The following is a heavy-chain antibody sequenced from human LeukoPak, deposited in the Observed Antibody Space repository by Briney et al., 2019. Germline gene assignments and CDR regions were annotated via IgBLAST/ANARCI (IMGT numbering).Heavy chain of an antibody. J-gene: IGHJ4*02. Sequence: GGSLRLSCAASGFTFSSYAMSWVRQAPGKGLEWVSDISGGGATTFYADSVKGRFTISRDNSKNTLYLQLSSLRAEDTAVYYCAKGQQWLVPVDDWGQGTLVTVSS. CDR1: GFTFSSYA. V-gene: IGHV3-23*01. CDR2: ISGGGATT. CDR3: AKGQQWLVPVDD. D-gene: IGHD6-19*01.